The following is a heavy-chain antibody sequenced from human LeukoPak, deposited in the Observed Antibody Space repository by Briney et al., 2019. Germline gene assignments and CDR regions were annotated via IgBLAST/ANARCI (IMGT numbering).Heavy chain of an antibody. CDR2: IKEDGTET. V-gene: IGHV3-7*01. CDR3: ARIALYDDTAFYSGYYYYYYPMDV. Sequence: PGGSLRLSCAASGFMFSSNWMSWVRLAPGKGLEWVANIKEDGTETYYVDSVKGRFTISRDNAKNSLFLQVNSLRAEDTAVYYCARIALYDDTAFYSGYYYYYYPMDVWGQGTTVTVSS. CDR1: GFMFSSNW. J-gene: IGHJ6*02. D-gene: IGHD3-9*01.